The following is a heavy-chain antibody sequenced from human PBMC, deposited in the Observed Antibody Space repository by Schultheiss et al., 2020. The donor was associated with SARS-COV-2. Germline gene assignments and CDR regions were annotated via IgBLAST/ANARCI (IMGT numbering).Heavy chain of an antibody. V-gene: IGHV3-30*03. Sequence: GGSLRLSCAASGFTFSSYGMHWVRQAPGKGLEWVAVISYDGSNKYYADSVKGRFTISRDNSKNTLYLQMNSRRAEDTAVYYCARGLLRFFARVPNGMDVWGQGTTVTVAS. CDR2: ISYDGSNK. CDR3: ARGLLRFFARVPNGMDV. J-gene: IGHJ6*02. CDR1: GFTFSSYG. D-gene: IGHD3-3*01.